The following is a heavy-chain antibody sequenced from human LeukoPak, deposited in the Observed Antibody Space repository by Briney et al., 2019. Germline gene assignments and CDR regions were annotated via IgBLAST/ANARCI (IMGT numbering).Heavy chain of an antibody. CDR2: IKQDGSEK. J-gene: IGHJ6*03. CDR1: GFTFSSYW. V-gene: IGHV3-7*01. CDR3: AREFAGYDARKYCYYMDV. D-gene: IGHD5-12*01. Sequence: GGSLRLSCAASGFTFSSYWMSWVRQAPGKGLDWVANIKQDGSEKYYVDSVKGRFTISRDNAKNSLYLQMNSLRAEDTAVYYCAREFAGYDARKYCYYMDVWGKGTTVTVSS.